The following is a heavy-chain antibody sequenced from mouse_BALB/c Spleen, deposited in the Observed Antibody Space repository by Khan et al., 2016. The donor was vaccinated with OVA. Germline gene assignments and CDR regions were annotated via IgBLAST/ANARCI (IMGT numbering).Heavy chain of an antibody. V-gene: IGHV5-6*01. CDR2: ISSGGSYT. CDR3: ASQYGNYQYFDV. Sequence: EVELVESGGDLVKPGGSLKLSCAASGFTFSSYGMSWVRQTPDKRLEWVATISSGGSYTYYPDSVKGRFPISRDNAKNTLYRQMSSRRSVDTAMYCCASQYGNYQYFDVWGAGTTVAGSA. D-gene: IGHD2-10*02. CDR1: GFTFSSYG. J-gene: IGHJ1*01.